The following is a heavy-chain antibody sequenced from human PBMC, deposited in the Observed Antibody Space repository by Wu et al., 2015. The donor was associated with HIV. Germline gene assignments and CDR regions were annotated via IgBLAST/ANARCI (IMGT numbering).Heavy chain of an antibody. CDR3: ASLASNYRSTID. Sequence: QVQLVQSGAEVKKPGATVKVSCKASGQTFTSFGISWVRQAPGQGLEWMGGIIPMFGTPKYAQKFQDRVTITTDESTSTAYMELSSLRSEDTAMYYCASLASNYRSTIDWGQGTLVTVSS. CDR2: IIPMFGTP. V-gene: IGHV1-69*05. D-gene: IGHD2-2*01. CDR1: GQTFTSFG. J-gene: IGHJ4*02.